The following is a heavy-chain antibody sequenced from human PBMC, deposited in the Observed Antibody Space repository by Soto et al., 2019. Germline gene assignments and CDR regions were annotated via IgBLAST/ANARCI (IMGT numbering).Heavy chain of an antibody. CDR3: ARDDAGHIVATSLVLNYYGMDV. CDR1: GGTFSSYA. D-gene: IGHD5-12*01. Sequence: ASVKVSCKASGGTFSSYAISWVRQAPGQGLEWMGGIIPIFGTANYAQKFQGRVTITADESTSTAYMELSSLRSEDTAVYYCARDDAGHIVATSLVLNYYGMDVWGQGTTVTAP. CDR2: IIPIFGTA. J-gene: IGHJ6*02. V-gene: IGHV1-69*13.